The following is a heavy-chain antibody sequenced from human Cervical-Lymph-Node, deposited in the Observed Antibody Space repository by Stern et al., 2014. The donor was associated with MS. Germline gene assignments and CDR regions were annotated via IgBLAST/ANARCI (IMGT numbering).Heavy chain of an antibody. V-gene: IGHV3-74*02. D-gene: IGHD6-13*01. Sequence: EVQLVESGGGLVQPGGSLRLSCAASGFTFGTYSMHWVRQAPGKGLVWISGMNTDGSSPRYADSVKGRFTIYRDNAKNMLYLEMSSLRAEDTAVYYGSGSNWYFFDYWGQGTLVTVSS. CDR2: MNTDGSSP. CDR3: SGSNWYFFDY. CDR1: GFTFGTYS. J-gene: IGHJ4*02.